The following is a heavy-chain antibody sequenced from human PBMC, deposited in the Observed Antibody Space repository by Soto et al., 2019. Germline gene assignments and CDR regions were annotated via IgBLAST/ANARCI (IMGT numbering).Heavy chain of an antibody. V-gene: IGHV3-33*01. CDR1: GLTFSSYG. J-gene: IGHJ4*02. Sequence: PCGALRRSCAAAGLTFSSYGMDWGRQAPGKGLEWVAVIWYAGSNKYYADSVKGRLTISRHNSKNKLYLQMNSLGAEDPAVYYCARAWGYSSGRLADWGRGTLVNVSP. CDR3: ARAWGYSSGRLAD. CDR2: IWYAGSNK. D-gene: IGHD6-19*01.